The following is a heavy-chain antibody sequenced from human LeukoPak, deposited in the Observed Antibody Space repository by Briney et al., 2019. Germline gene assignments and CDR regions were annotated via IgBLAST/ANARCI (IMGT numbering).Heavy chain of an antibody. CDR3: ATESGTYSGTCFDY. Sequence: PGGSLRLSCAASGFTFSSYSMNWVRQAPGKGLEWVSYISSSSSTTYYADSVKGRFTISRDNAKNSLYLQMNSLRAEDTAVYYCATESGTYSGTCFDYWGQGTLVTVSS. V-gene: IGHV3-48*01. D-gene: IGHD1-26*01. CDR1: GFTFSSYS. J-gene: IGHJ4*02. CDR2: ISSSSSTT.